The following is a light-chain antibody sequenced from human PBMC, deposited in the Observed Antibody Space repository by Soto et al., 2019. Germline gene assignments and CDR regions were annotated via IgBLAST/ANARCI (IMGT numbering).Light chain of an antibody. Sequence: DIQMTQSPSTLSASVGDRVTISCRASQTMSSWLAWYQQKPGKXSKXXIYKASTLKSGVPSRFSGSGSGTEFTLTISSLQPDDFATYYCQHYNSYSEAFGQGTKVDIK. CDR2: KAS. J-gene: IGKJ1*01. V-gene: IGKV1-5*03. CDR1: QTMSSW. CDR3: QHYNSYSEA.